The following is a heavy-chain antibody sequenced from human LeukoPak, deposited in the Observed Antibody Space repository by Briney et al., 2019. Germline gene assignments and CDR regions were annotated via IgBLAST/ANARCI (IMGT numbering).Heavy chain of an antibody. CDR1: GYTFTSYY. Sequence: ASVKVSCKASGYTFTSYYMHWVRQAPGQGLEWMGIINPSGGSTSYAQKFQGRVTMTRDTSTSTAYMELSRLRSDDTAVYYCARVKDRISMVRGVLSPQNYYYYYMDVWGKGTTVTVSS. J-gene: IGHJ6*03. CDR2: INPSGGST. V-gene: IGHV1-46*01. CDR3: ARVKDRISMVRGVLSPQNYYYYYMDV. D-gene: IGHD3-10*01.